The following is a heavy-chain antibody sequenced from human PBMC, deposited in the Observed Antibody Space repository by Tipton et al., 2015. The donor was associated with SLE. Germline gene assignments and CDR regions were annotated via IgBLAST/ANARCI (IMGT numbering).Heavy chain of an antibody. J-gene: IGHJ4*02. V-gene: IGHV3-7*01. D-gene: IGHD1-7*01. CDR2: IKQDGSEK. CDR3: ASGNYEGSFDY. Sequence: QLVQSGGGLVQPGGSLRLSCAASGFTFSSYWMSWVRQAPGKGLEWVANIKQDGSEKYYVDSVKGRFTISRDNAKNSLYLQMNSLRAEDTAAYYCASGNYEGSFDYWGQGTLVTVSS. CDR1: GFTFSSYW.